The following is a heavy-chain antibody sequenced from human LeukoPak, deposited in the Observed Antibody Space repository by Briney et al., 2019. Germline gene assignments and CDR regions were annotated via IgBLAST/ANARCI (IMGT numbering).Heavy chain of an antibody. CDR1: GFTFSSYA. J-gene: IGHJ5*02. CDR2: ISGSGGRT. V-gene: IGHV3-23*01. CDR3: AKDRIRNWFDP. D-gene: IGHD2/OR15-2a*01. Sequence: GGSLRLSCAASGFTFSSYAMSWVRQAPGKGLEWVSAISGSGGRTYYADSVKGRFTISRDNSKNTPYLQMNSLRAEDTAVYYCAKDRIRNWFDPWGQGTLVTVSS.